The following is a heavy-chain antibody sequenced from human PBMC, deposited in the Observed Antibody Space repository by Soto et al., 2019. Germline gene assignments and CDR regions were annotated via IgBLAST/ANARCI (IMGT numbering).Heavy chain of an antibody. D-gene: IGHD3-22*01. V-gene: IGHV4-59*12. J-gene: IGHJ6*02. Sequence: PSETLSLTCTVSGDSISSSYWSWIRQSPGKGLEWIGYIYHSGSTNYNPSLKSRVTISVDKSKNQFSLKLSSVTAADTAVYYCARSPDSSGYYPRWYYYGMDVWGQGTTVTVSS. CDR2: IYHSGST. CDR1: GDSISSSY. CDR3: ARSPDSSGYYPRWYYYGMDV.